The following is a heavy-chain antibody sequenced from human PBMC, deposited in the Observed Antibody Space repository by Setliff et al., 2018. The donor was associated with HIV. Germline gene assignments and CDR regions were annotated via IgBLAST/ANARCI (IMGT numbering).Heavy chain of an antibody. J-gene: IGHJ4*02. V-gene: IGHV1-18*01. D-gene: IGHD6-13*01. CDR1: GYILTSHG. CDR3: ARDLPTLLSSSWAY. CDR2: ISAYNGNT. Sequence: ASVMVSCKASGYILTSHGITWVRQAPGQGLEWMGWISAYNGNTNYAQKFQGRVTMTTDTSTSTAYMELRSLRSDDTAVYYCARDLPTLLSSSWAYWGQGTLVTVSS.